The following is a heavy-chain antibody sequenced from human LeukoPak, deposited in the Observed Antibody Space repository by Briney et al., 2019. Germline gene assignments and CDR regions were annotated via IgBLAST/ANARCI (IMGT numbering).Heavy chain of an antibody. Sequence: SETLSLTCTVSGYSISSYYWSWIRQPPGKGLEWIGYITYSGSTDYNPSLRSRVTISVDTSKNQFSLKLSSVTAADTAVYYCARDRKLITMVRGHTYYYYYMDVWGKGTTVTVSS. CDR2: ITYSGST. CDR1: GYSISSYY. CDR3: ARDRKLITMVRGHTYYYYYMDV. V-gene: IGHV4-59*12. J-gene: IGHJ6*03. D-gene: IGHD3-10*01.